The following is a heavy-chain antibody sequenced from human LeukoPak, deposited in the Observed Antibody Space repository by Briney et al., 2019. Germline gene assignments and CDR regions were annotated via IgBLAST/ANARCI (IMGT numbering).Heavy chain of an antibody. CDR3: ASYDSSGYYHDY. CDR1: GYAFTGYY. Sequence: ASVKVSCKASGYAFTGYYMHWVRQAPGQGLEWMGWINPNSGGTNYAQKFQGRVTMTRHTSISTAYMELSRLRSDDTAVYYCASYDSSGYYHDYWGQGTLVTVSS. CDR2: INPNSGGT. J-gene: IGHJ4*02. D-gene: IGHD3-22*01. V-gene: IGHV1-2*02.